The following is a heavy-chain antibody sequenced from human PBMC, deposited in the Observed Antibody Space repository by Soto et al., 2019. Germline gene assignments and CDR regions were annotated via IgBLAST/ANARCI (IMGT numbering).Heavy chain of an antibody. CDR2: IDGYGTNT. CDR1: GFTFSDYW. J-gene: IGHJ4*02. CDR3: LTLGFVGEGDF. V-gene: IGHV3-74*01. Sequence: GGSLRLSCAPSGFTFSDYWIHWVRQVPGEGLVWVSRIDGYGTNTDYEESVRGRSTISRDSAKSTAFLQMDSLRVEDTAVYHCLTLGFVGEGDFWGQGILVTVSS. D-gene: IGHD1-26*01.